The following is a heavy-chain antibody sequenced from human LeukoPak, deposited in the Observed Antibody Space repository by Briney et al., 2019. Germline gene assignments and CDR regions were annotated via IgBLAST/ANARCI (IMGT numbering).Heavy chain of an antibody. Sequence: GGSLRPSCAASGFTFSSYSMNWVRHAPGKGREWVSYISSSSSTIYSADSVKGRFPISRDNAKNSLYLQMNSLRAEDTAVDYCARGSLTSASFLDYWGQGTLVTASS. V-gene: IGHV3-48*01. CDR3: ARGSLTSASFLDY. D-gene: IGHD1-26*01. J-gene: IGHJ4*02. CDR2: ISSSSSTI. CDR1: GFTFSSYS.